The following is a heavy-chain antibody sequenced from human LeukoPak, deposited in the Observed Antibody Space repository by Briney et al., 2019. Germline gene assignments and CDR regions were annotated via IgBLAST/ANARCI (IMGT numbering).Heavy chain of an antibody. CDR3: AIGSGYYFRAFDI. Sequence: SETLSLTCAVYGGSFSGYYWSWIRQPPGKGLEWIGEINHSGSTNYNPSLKSRVTVSVDTSKNQFSLKLSSVTAADTAVYYCAIGSGYYFRAFDIWGQGTMVTVSS. D-gene: IGHD3-22*01. V-gene: IGHV4-34*01. CDR1: GGSFSGYY. J-gene: IGHJ3*02. CDR2: INHSGST.